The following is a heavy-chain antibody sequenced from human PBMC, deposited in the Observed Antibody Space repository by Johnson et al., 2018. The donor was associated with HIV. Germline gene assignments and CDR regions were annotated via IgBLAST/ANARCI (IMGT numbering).Heavy chain of an antibody. Sequence: QVQLVESGGGLVKPGGSLRLSCAASGFTFSDYYMNWMRQAPGKGLEWLSYISSSGTAKYYADSVKGRFTISRDNSKNTLYLQMNSLRAEDTAVYYCAREEVVVAATQDDAFDIWGQGTMVTVSS. D-gene: IGHD2-15*01. J-gene: IGHJ3*02. CDR3: AREEVVVAATQDDAFDI. V-gene: IGHV3-11*04. CDR1: GFTFSDYY. CDR2: ISSSGTAK.